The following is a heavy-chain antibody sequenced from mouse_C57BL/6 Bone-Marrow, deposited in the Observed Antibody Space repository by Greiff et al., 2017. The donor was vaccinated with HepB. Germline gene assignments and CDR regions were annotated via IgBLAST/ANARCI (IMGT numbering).Heavy chain of an antibody. J-gene: IGHJ2*01. CDR1: EYEFPSHD. Sequence: DVHLVESGGGLVQPGESLKLSCESNEYEFPSHDMSWVRKTPEKRLELVAAINSDGGSTYYPDTMERRFIISRDNTKKTLYLQMSSLRAEDTALYYCARQGSGYDFLNYFDYWGQGTTLTVSS. D-gene: IGHD3-2*02. V-gene: IGHV5-2*01. CDR3: ARQGSGYDFLNYFDY. CDR2: INSDGGST.